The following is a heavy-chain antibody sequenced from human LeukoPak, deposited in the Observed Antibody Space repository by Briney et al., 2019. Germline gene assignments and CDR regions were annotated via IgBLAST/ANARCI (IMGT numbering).Heavy chain of an antibody. Sequence: PSETLSLTCTVSGGSISSSNYYWGSVRQPPGKGLEWIGSIYYRGSTYYSPSLKSRVTISVDTSKNQFSLKLSSVTAADTAVYYCARGRAVTADAFDIWGQGTMVTVSS. D-gene: IGHD2-21*02. CDR1: GGSISSSNYY. CDR2: IYYRGST. V-gene: IGHV4-39*07. J-gene: IGHJ3*02. CDR3: ARGRAVTADAFDI.